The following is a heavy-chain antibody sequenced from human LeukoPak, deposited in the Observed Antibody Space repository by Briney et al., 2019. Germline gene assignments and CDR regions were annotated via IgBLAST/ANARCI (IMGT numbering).Heavy chain of an antibody. CDR3: ARDYADYVGYFFFDY. J-gene: IGHJ4*02. D-gene: IGHD4-17*01. V-gene: IGHV3-23*01. Sequence: PGGSLRLAWAAAGFTFNNYAMNWVRQAPGKGLEWVSSISGGGETTYYAASAKGRFTISRDNSQNTLYLQMNSLRAEDTAVYYCARDYADYVGYFFFDYWGQGTLVTVSS. CDR1: GFTFNNYA. CDR2: ISGGGETT.